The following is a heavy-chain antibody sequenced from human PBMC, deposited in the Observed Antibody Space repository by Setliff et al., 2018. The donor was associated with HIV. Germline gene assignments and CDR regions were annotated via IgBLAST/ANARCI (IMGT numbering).Heavy chain of an antibody. D-gene: IGHD3-3*01. V-gene: IGHV1-69*06. CDR2: IIPVFGTT. CDR1: GGSFSSFA. J-gene: IGHJ4*02. CDR3: MRGRSITIFGVAYFDF. Sequence: ASVKVACKTSGGSFSSFALSWVRQAPGQGLEWMGGIIPVFGTTNYALKFQGRVTISVDTSKNQFSLKLSSVSAADTAVYYCMRGRSITIFGVAYFDFWGQGTQVTVSS.